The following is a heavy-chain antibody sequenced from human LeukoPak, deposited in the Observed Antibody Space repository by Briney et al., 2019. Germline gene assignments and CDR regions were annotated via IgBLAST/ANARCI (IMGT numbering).Heavy chain of an antibody. CDR3: AMSPGTFNI. D-gene: IGHD5/OR15-5a*01. V-gene: IGHV4-34*01. J-gene: IGHJ3*02. CDR2: INHSGST. Sequence: PSETLSLTCAVYGGSLSGYYWSWIRQPPGKGLEWIGEINHSGSTKYNPSLKSRVTISIDTSKNQFSLKLSSVTAADTAMYFCAMSPGTFNIWGQGTMVTVSS. CDR1: GGSLSGYY.